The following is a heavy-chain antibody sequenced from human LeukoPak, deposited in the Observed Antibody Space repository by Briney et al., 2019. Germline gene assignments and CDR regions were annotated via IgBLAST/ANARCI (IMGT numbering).Heavy chain of an antibody. CDR1: DDSISRDF. CDR3: ARLPDVSGWPFDY. J-gene: IGHJ4*02. CDR2: IRYSGRT. V-gene: IGHV4-59*01. D-gene: IGHD6-19*01. Sequence: SETLSLTCTASDDSISRDFWTWIRQHPGKGLERIGYIRYSGRTEYNPSLKSRVTISIQTSKNQFYLKLTSVTAADTAIYYCARLPDVSGWPFDYWGQGILVTAYS.